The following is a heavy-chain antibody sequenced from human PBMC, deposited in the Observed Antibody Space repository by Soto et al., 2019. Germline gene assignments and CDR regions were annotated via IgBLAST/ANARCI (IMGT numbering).Heavy chain of an antibody. CDR2: IYYRGST. CDR1: GDSISSSRYY. CDR3: ARHLHPTTGYCPSTSCYHFDY. J-gene: IGHJ4*02. V-gene: IGHV4-39*01. Sequence: QLQLQESGPGLVKPSETLSLTCTVSGDSISSSRYYWGWVRQPPGKGLEWIGGIYYRGSTYYSPSLKSRVTISVDTSKNQFSLKLSSVTAADTAVYYCARHLHPTTGYCPSTSCYHFDYWGQGTLVTVSS. D-gene: IGHD2-2*01.